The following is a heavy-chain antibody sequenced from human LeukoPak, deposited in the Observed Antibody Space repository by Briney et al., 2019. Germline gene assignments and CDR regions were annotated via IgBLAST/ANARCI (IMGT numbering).Heavy chain of an antibody. CDR3: ARGTAAALPLFDY. CDR2: IIPILGIA. D-gene: IGHD6-13*01. V-gene: IGHV1-69*04. Sequence: AASVKVSCKASGGTFSSYAISWVRQAPGQGLEWMGRIIPILGIANYAQKFQGRVTITADKSTSTAYMELSSLRSEDTAVYYCARGTAAALPLFDYWGQGTLVTVSS. J-gene: IGHJ4*02. CDR1: GGTFSSYA.